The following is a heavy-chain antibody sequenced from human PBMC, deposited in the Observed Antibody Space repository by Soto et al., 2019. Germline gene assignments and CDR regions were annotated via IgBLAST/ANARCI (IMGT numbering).Heavy chain of an antibody. CDR2: MNPNSGNT. Sequence: GASVKVSCKASGYTFTSYDINWVRQATGQGLEWMGWMNPNSGNTGYAQRFQGRVTMTRNTSISTAYMELSSLRSEDTAVYYCARVEAYTRITIFGVVSDYYYGMDVWGQGTTVPVSS. CDR3: ARVEAYTRITIFGVVSDYYYGMDV. J-gene: IGHJ6*02. V-gene: IGHV1-8*01. CDR1: GYTFTSYD. D-gene: IGHD3-3*01.